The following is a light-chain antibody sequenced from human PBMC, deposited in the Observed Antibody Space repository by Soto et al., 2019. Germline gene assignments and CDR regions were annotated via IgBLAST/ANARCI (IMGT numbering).Light chain of an antibody. CDR2: GAS. CDR3: QQYNNWPHT. V-gene: IGKV3-15*01. CDR1: QSVSSK. Sequence: EIVMTQSPATLSVSPGERATLSCRATQSVSSKLAWFQQKPGQAPRLLIYGASTRATDIPARFSGSGSGTEFSLTIRSLQSEDFAVYYCQQYNNWPHTFGQGTKLEI. J-gene: IGKJ2*01.